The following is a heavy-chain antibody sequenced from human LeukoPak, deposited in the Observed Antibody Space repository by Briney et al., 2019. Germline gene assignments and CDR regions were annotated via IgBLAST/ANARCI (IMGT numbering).Heavy chain of an antibody. Sequence: PGGSLRLSCAASGFTFNDYGMSWVRQAPGKGLEWVSAINWNGGSTGYADSVKGRFTISRDNSKNSLYLQMDSLGPEDTAVYYCARDPYSGSYGNEYYYYMDVWGKGTTVTISS. D-gene: IGHD1-26*01. CDR1: GFTFNDYG. V-gene: IGHV3-20*04. CDR3: ARDPYSGSYGNEYYYYMDV. CDR2: INWNGGST. J-gene: IGHJ6*03.